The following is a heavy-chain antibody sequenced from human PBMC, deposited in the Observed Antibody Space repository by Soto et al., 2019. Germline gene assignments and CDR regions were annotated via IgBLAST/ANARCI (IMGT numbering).Heavy chain of an antibody. Sequence: ASVKVSCKASGYTFTSYGISWVRQAPGQGLEWMGWISAYNGNTNYAQKLQGRVTMTTDTSTSTAYMELRSLRSDDTAVYYCARDDYYDSSGYPGGLYGMDVWGQGTTVTVSS. J-gene: IGHJ6*02. CDR3: ARDDYYDSSGYPGGLYGMDV. V-gene: IGHV1-18*04. CDR1: GYTFTSYG. D-gene: IGHD3-22*01. CDR2: ISAYNGNT.